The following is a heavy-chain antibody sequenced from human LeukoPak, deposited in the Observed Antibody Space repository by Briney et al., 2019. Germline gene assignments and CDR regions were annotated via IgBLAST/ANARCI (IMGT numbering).Heavy chain of an antibody. J-gene: IGHJ4*02. CDR3: AKAIRYFDWLSNFDY. CDR1: GFTFSSHW. CDR2: IKYDGSEK. V-gene: IGHV3-7*03. Sequence: GGSLRLSCAASGFTFSSHWMSWVRQAPGKGLEWVADIKYDGSEKYYVDSVRGRFTISRDNAKNSLYLQMNSLRAEDTALYYCAKAIRYFDWLSNFDYWGQGTLVTVSS. D-gene: IGHD3-9*01.